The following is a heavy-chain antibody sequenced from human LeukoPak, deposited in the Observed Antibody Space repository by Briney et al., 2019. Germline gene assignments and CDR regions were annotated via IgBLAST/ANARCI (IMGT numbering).Heavy chain of an antibody. Sequence: SETLSLTCAVSGVSISSGGYSWSWIRQPPGKGLEWIGFIYRSGSTYYNPSLKSRVTISVDRSKNQFSLKLSSVTAADTAVYYCARAERFGDFDYWGQGTLVTVSS. J-gene: IGHJ4*02. CDR2: IYRSGST. D-gene: IGHD3-10*01. CDR1: GVSISSGGYS. V-gene: IGHV4-30-2*01. CDR3: ARAERFGDFDY.